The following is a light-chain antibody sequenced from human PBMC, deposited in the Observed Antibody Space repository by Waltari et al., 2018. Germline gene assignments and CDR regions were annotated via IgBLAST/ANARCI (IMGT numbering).Light chain of an antibody. V-gene: IGKV3-20*01. CDR3: QKYVNLPAT. CDR2: DAS. Sequence: EIVLTQSPGTLSLSPGERATLSCRASQSVGRYLAWYQPQPGQAPRLLIYDASTRATGIPDRFSGSGSGTDFSLTISRLEPEEFAVYYCQKYVNLPATFGQGTKGEIK. J-gene: IGKJ1*01. CDR1: QSVGRY.